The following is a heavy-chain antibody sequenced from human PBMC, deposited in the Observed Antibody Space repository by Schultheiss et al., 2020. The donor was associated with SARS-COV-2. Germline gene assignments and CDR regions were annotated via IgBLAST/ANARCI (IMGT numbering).Heavy chain of an antibody. J-gene: IGHJ6*02. CDR1: GGSISSYY. D-gene: IGHD3-3*01. CDR3: ASFGRFGVVAYGMDV. Sequence: SETLSLTCTVSGGSISSYYWSWIRQPAGKGLEWIGRIYTSGSTNYNPSLKSRVTMSVDTSKNQFSLKLSSVTAADTAVYYCASFGRFGVVAYGMDVWGQGTTVTVSS. CDR2: IYTSGST. V-gene: IGHV4-4*07.